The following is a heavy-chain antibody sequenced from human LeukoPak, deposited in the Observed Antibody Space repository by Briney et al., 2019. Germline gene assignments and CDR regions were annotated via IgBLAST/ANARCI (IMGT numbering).Heavy chain of an antibody. J-gene: IGHJ6*03. CDR1: SGXYD. D-gene: IGHD2-2*01. V-gene: IGHV4-30-4*08. CDR2: IYYSGST. Sequence: SGXYDWRWIRQPQGKGREWIGYIYYSGSTYYNPSLKSRVTISVDTSKNQFSLKLSSVTAADTAVYYCARVGYDIVVVPAAILYYYYYYMDVWGKGTTVTVSS. CDR3: ARVGYDIVVVPAAILYYYYYYMDV.